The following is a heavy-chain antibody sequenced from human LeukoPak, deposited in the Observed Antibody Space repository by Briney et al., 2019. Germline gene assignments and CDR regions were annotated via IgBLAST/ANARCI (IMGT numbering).Heavy chain of an antibody. CDR3: ARGGGRPKYYGSGSYHHGSFDY. CDR2: IIPIFGTA. Sequence: ASVKVSCKASGGTFSSYAISWVRQAPGQGLEWMGGIIPIFGTANYAQKFQGRVTITTDESMSTAYMELSSLRSEDTAVYYCARGGGRPKYYGSGSYHHGSFDYWGQGTLVTVSS. D-gene: IGHD3-10*01. J-gene: IGHJ4*02. V-gene: IGHV1-69*05. CDR1: GGTFSSYA.